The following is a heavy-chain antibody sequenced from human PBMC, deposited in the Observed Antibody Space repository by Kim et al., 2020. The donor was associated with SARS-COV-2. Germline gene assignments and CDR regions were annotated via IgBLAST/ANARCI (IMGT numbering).Heavy chain of an antibody. V-gene: IGHV1-3*01. Sequence: KFQGRVTITRDTSASTAYMELSSLRSEDTAVYYCAREKYYSSGWYRAFDIWGQGTMVTVSS. J-gene: IGHJ3*02. CDR3: AREKYYSSGWYRAFDI. D-gene: IGHD6-19*01.